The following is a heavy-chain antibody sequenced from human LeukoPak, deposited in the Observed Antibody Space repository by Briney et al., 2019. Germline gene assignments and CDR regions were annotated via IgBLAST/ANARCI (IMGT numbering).Heavy chain of an antibody. V-gene: IGHV3-64*01. CDR3: AKDHDYGGPDY. D-gene: IGHD4-23*01. Sequence: VQPGGSLRLSCAASGFTFAAHNMHWVRQAPGKGLQYVAGITSDGRSTFYGSSVRGRFIISRDNSRNTLYLQLGNLRTDDLAVYYCAKDHDYGGPDYWGQGTLVAVSS. J-gene: IGHJ4*02. CDR1: GFTFAAHN. CDR2: ITSDGRST.